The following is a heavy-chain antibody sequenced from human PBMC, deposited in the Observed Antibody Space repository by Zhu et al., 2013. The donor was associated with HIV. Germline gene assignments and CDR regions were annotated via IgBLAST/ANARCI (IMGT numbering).Heavy chain of an antibody. D-gene: IGHD3-22*01. Sequence: QVQLVQSGAEVKKPGSSVKVSCKTSGSSFKTYGLNWVRQAPGQGLQWMGGIIPVFGTVNYAQTFQDRVTITADESTSTAYMELNSLRSEDTAVYYCARPEGYDTSGYVYWGQGTLVTVSS. CDR2: IIPVFGTV. CDR1: GSSFKTYG. V-gene: IGHV1-69*01. CDR3: ARPEGYDTSGYVY. J-gene: IGHJ4*02.